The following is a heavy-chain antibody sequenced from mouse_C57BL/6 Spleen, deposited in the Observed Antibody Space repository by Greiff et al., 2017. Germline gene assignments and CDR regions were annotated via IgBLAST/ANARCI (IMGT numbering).Heavy chain of an antibody. CDR3: ARRPNYYGSSPWFAY. J-gene: IGHJ3*01. CDR2: INPNNGGT. D-gene: IGHD1-1*01. Sequence: EVQLQQSGPELVKPGASVKIPCKASGYTFTDYNMDWVKQSHGKSLEWIGDINPNNGGTIYNQKFKGKATLTVDKSSSTAYMELRSLTSEDTAVYYCARRPNYYGSSPWFAYWGQGTLVTVSA. V-gene: IGHV1-18*01. CDR1: GYTFTDYN.